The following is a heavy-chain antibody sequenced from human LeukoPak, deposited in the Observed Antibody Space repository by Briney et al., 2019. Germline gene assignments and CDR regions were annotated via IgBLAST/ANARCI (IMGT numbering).Heavy chain of an antibody. Sequence: KPGESLKISCKGSGYDFTSCWIAWVRQMPGKGLEWMGIIDPGDSDTRYNPSFQGQVTISADKSISTAYLQWSSLKASDTAMYYCARLRYYDSSGYSTPFDYWGQGTLVTVSS. J-gene: IGHJ4*02. CDR2: IDPGDSDT. V-gene: IGHV5-51*01. CDR3: ARLRYYDSSGYSTPFDY. CDR1: GYDFTSCW. D-gene: IGHD3-22*01.